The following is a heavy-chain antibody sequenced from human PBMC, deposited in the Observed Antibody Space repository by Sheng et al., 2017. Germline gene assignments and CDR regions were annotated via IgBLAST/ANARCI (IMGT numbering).Heavy chain of an antibody. Sequence: QVQLQESGPGLVKPSETLSLTCTVSGGSISSYYWSWIRQPAGKGLEWIGRIYTSGSTNYNPSLKSRVTMSVDTSKNQFSLKLSSVTAADTAVYYCARGPTRPGITIFAPLRQDNWFDPWAEGTLGHRLL. CDR3: ARGPTRPGITIFAPLRQDNWFDP. V-gene: IGHV4-4*07. CDR1: GGSISSYY. D-gene: IGHD3-3*01. CDR2: IYTSGST. J-gene: IGHJ5*02.